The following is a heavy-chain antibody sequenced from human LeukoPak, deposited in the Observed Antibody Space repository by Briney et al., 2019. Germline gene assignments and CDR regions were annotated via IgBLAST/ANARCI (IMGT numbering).Heavy chain of an antibody. J-gene: IGHJ4*02. CDR3: ARATDDFWSGYYGY. V-gene: IGHV3-21*01. D-gene: IGHD3-3*01. CDR1: GSTFSSYS. CDR2: ISSSSSYI. Sequence: GGSLRLSCAASGSTFSSYSMNWVRQAPEKGLEWVSSISSSSSYIYYADSVKGRFTISRDNAKNSLYLQMNSLRAEDTAVYYCARATDDFWSGYYGYWGQGTLVTVSS.